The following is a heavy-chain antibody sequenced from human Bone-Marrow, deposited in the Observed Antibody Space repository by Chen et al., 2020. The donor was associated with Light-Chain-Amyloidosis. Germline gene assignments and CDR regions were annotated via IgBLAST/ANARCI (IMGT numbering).Heavy chain of an antibody. Sequence: AQLDQSGTEVKKPGGSLKLSCTGAGYTFPNYWIGWVRQMPGKGLEWMGVIYPDDADARYSPSFEGQVTISADKSITTAYLQWRSLKASDTAMYYCARRRDGYNFDYWGQGTLVTVSS. D-gene: IGHD5-12*01. V-gene: IGHV5-51*01. J-gene: IGHJ4*02. CDR3: ARRRDGYNFDY. CDR1: GYTFPNYW. CDR2: IYPDDADA.